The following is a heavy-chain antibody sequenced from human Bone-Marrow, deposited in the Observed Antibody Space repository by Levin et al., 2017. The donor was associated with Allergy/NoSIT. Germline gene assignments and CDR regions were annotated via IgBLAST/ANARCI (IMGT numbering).Heavy chain of an antibody. J-gene: IGHJ6*02. CDR3: AYAMDV. Sequence: SETLSLTCVVSGDTVSSNTASWNWIRQSPSRGLEWLGRTFYRSDWYSDYAVSVKGRITIVGDTSKNQFSLQLRSVTPEDTAVYYCAYAMDVWGQGTTVTVSS. V-gene: IGHV6-1*01. CDR1: GDTVSSNTAS. CDR2: TFYRSDWYS.